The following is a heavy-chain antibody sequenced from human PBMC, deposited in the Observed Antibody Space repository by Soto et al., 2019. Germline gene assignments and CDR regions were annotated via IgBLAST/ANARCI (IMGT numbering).Heavy chain of an antibody. CDR2: IYYGGTT. Sequence: PSETRSLTCDVSVEPMTGGYYWGWIRQSPGKGLEWIGSIYYGGTTYYNPSLRSRLAISIDTSKNQFSLRLSSVTAADTALYYCARGWYYFDVWGQGSLVTVSS. V-gene: IGHV4-38-2*01. CDR3: ARGWYYFDV. CDR1: VEPMTGGYY. D-gene: IGHD2-15*01. J-gene: IGHJ4*02.